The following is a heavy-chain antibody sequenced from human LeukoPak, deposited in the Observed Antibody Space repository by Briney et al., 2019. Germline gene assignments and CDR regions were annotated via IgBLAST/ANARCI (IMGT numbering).Heavy chain of an antibody. Sequence: PSETLSLTCTVSGGSISSYYWSWIRQPPGKGLEWIGYIYYSGSTNYNPSLKSRVTISVDTSKNQFSLKLSSVTAADTAVYYCASTYYYDSSGPYWYFDLWGRGTLVTVSS. D-gene: IGHD3-22*01. CDR3: ASTYYYDSSGPYWYFDL. V-gene: IGHV4-59*01. J-gene: IGHJ2*01. CDR1: GGSISSYY. CDR2: IYYSGST.